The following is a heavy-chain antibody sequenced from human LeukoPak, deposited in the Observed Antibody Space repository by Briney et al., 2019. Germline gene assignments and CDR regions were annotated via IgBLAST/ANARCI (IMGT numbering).Heavy chain of an antibody. CDR1: GFTFSSYG. CDR2: IRYDGSNK. D-gene: IGHD3-10*01. J-gene: IGHJ4*02. V-gene: IGHV3-30*02. Sequence: GGSLRLSCAASGFTFSSYGMHWVRQAPGKVLEWVAFIRYDGSNKYYADSVKGRFTISRDNSKNSLYLQMNSLRAEDTAVYYCARDPGGLLWSSSGPFDYWGQGTLVTVSS. CDR3: ARDPGGLLWSSSGPFDY.